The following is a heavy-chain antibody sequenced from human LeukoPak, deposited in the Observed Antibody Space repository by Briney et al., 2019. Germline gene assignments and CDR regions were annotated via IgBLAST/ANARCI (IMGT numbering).Heavy chain of an antibody. V-gene: IGHV4-4*07. J-gene: IGHJ6*03. D-gene: IGHD1-26*01. CDR1: GGSISSYY. Sequence: SETLSLTCTVSGGSISSYYWSWIRQPAGKGLEWIGRIYTSGSTNYNPSLKSRVTMSVDTSKNQFSLKLSSVTAADTAVYYCARGWKPSGSYYGYYYYYMDVWGKGTTVTISS. CDR2: IYTSGST. CDR3: ARGWKPSGSYYGYYYYYMDV.